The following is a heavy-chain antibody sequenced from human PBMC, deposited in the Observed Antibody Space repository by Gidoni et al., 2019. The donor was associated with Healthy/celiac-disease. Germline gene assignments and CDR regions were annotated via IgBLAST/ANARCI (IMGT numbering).Heavy chain of an antibody. J-gene: IGHJ3*02. D-gene: IGHD3-3*01. Sequence: EVQLVQTGAEVTKPGGSLKISCKGSGYSVTSSWIGWVRQMPGKGLGWMGIIYPGDSDTRYSPSFQGQVTISADKSISTAYLQWSSLKASDTAMYYCARPGLWSGYYDAFDIWGQGTMVTVSS. V-gene: IGHV5-51*01. CDR1: GYSVTSSW. CDR2: IYPGDSDT. CDR3: ARPGLWSGYYDAFDI.